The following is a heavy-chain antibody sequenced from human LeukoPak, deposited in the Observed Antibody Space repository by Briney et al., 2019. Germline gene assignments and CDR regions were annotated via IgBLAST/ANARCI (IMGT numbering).Heavy chain of an antibody. CDR1: GGTFSSYT. D-gene: IGHD2-2*01. CDR3: AGIAAVPAASYGMDV. Sequence: ASVKVSCKASGGTFSSYTISWVRQAPGQGLEWMGRIIPILGIANYAQKFQGRVTITADKSTSTAYMELSSLRSEDTAVYYCAGIAAVPAASYGMDVRGQGTTVTVSS. V-gene: IGHV1-69*02. CDR2: IIPILGIA. J-gene: IGHJ6*02.